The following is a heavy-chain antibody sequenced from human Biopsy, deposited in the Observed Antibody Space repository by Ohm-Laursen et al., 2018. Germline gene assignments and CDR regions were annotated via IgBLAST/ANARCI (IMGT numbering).Heavy chain of an antibody. CDR3: ARGDYFDSNGYFWFDP. V-gene: IGHV4-34*01. D-gene: IGHD3-22*01. J-gene: IGHJ5*02. CDR2: TFYRGST. CDR1: GGSFSNDY. Sequence: SETLSLTCAVYGGSFSNDYWTWIRQSPGKGLEWIGSTFYRGSTHYKPSLKSRVNISVDTSKNQFSLKLNSVTAADTAVYYCARGDYFDSNGYFWFDPWGQGTLVTVSS.